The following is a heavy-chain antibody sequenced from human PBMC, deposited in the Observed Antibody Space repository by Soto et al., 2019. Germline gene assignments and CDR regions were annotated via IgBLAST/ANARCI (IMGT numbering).Heavy chain of an antibody. CDR3: AKESMPEHYGDTLFDY. J-gene: IGHJ4*02. CDR2: FSAGGRA. D-gene: IGHD4-17*01. Sequence: EVQLLESGGGLVQPGGSLRLSCEASGFSFSNYALSWVRQSPGKGLEWVSTFSAGGRAYYADSVKGRFTIAKDPSKNTVHLQASSLRAEDTAVYYCAKESMPEHYGDTLFDYWGQGTRVTVSS. V-gene: IGHV3-23*01. CDR1: GFSFSNYA.